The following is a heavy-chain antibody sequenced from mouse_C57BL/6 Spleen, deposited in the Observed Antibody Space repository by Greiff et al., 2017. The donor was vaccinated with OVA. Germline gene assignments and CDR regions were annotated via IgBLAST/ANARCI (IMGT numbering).Heavy chain of an antibody. CDR2: IRNKANNHAT. CDR3: TGASY. V-gene: IGHV6-6*01. Sequence: EVKLVESGGGLVQPGGSMKLSCAASGFTFSDAWMDWVRQSPEKGLEWVADIRNKANNHATYYAESVKGRFTISRDDSKSSVYLQMNSLRAEDTGIYYCTGASYWGQGTLVTVSA. J-gene: IGHJ3*01. CDR1: GFTFSDAW.